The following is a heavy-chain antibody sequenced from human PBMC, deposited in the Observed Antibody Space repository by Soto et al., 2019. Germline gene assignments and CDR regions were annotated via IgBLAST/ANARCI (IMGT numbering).Heavy chain of an antibody. J-gene: IGHJ4*02. Sequence: SETLSLTCAVSGGSFSGYYWSWIRQPPGKGLEWIGEMNHRGSANYNPALKSRVTILVDTSKNQVSLNVTSVTAADTAVYYCARGGFFDSGSALDFWGQGILVTVSS. D-gene: IGHD6-19*01. V-gene: IGHV4-34*01. CDR3: ARGGFFDSGSALDF. CDR2: MNHRGSA. CDR1: GGSFSGYY.